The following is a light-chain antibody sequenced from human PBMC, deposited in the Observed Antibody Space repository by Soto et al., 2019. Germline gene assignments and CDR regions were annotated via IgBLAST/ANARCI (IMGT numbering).Light chain of an antibody. CDR1: QSVRTW. CDR2: KVY. J-gene: IGKJ1*01. V-gene: IGKV1-5*03. CDR3: QQYTRHPWT. Sequence: GDRDTISCRASQSVRTWLAWYQQKPGKAPKILIYKVYNLESGVPSRFSGSGSDTEFTLTISSLQPDDFATYYCQQYTRHPWTFGQGTKVEI.